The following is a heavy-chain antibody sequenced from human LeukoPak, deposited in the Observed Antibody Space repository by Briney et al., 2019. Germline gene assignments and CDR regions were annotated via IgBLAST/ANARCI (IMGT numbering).Heavy chain of an antibody. CDR2: IWYDGSNK. V-gene: IGHV3-33*06. J-gene: IGHJ4*02. CDR3: AKDREMAYHDGVLFDY. Sequence: RSLRLSCAASGFTFSSYGMHWVRQAPGKGLEWVAVIWYDGSNKYYADSVKGRFTISRDNSKNTLYLQMNSLRAEDTAVYYCAKDREMAYHDGVLFDYWGQGTLVTVSS. CDR1: GFTFSSYG. D-gene: IGHD5-24*01.